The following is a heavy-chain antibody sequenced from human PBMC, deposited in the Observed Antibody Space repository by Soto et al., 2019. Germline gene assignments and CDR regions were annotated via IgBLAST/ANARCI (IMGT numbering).Heavy chain of an antibody. Sequence: SETLSLTCTVSGGSISSYYWSWIRQPPGKGLEWIGYIYYSGSTNYNPSLKSRVTISVDTSKNQFSLKLSSVTAADTAVYYCARLPYSSGWEGKDSGIGYYYYGMDVWGQGTTVTVSS. CDR2: IYYSGST. V-gene: IGHV4-59*01. CDR1: GGSISSYY. CDR3: ARLPYSSGWEGKDSGIGYYYYGMDV. D-gene: IGHD6-19*01. J-gene: IGHJ6*02.